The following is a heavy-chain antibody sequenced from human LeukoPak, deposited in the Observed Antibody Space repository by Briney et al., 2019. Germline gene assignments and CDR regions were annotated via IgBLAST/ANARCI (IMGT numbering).Heavy chain of an antibody. J-gene: IGHJ6*02. D-gene: IGHD3-22*01. V-gene: IGHV3-23*01. CDR3: AKSGYYDSSGYYYDYGMDV. CDR1: GFTFSSYA. Sequence: ETGGSLRLSCAASGFTFSSYAMSWVRQAPGKGLEWVSAISGSGGSTYYADSVKGRFTISRDNSKNTLYLQMNSLRAEDTAVYYCAKSGYYDSSGYYYDYGMDVWGQGTTVTVSS. CDR2: ISGSGGST.